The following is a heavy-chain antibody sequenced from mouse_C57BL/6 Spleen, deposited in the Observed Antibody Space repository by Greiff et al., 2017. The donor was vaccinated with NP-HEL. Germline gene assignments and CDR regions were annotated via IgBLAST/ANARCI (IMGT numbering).Heavy chain of an antibody. J-gene: IGHJ3*01. V-gene: IGHV1-85*01. CDR2: IYPRDGST. CDR3: ARDYDYDGFAY. Sequence: VQLQQSGPELVKPGASVKLSCKASGYTFTSYDINWVKQRPGQGLEWIGWIYPRDGSTKYNEKFKGKATLTVDTSSSTAYMELHSLTSEDSAVYFCARDYDYDGFAYWGQGTLVTVSA. CDR1: GYTFTSYD. D-gene: IGHD2-4*01.